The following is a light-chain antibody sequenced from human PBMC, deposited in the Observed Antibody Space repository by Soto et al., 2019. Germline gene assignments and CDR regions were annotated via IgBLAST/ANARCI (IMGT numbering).Light chain of an antibody. Sequence: IQVTQSPSTLSGTVGDRVTITCRASQTISSWLAWYQQKPGKAPKLLIYKASTLKSGVPSRFSGSGSGTEFTLTISSLQPDDFATYYCQLYNSYSEAFGQGTKVDIK. V-gene: IGKV1-5*03. CDR1: QTISSW. J-gene: IGKJ1*01. CDR2: KAS. CDR3: QLYNSYSEA.